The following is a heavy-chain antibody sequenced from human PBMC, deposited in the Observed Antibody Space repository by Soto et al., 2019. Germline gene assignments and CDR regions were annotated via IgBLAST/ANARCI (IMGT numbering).Heavy chain of an antibody. CDR1: AGSFSHYY. J-gene: IGHJ3*02. V-gene: IGHV4-34*01. D-gene: IGHD6-19*01. CDR3: ARGGSSDWQVALDI. Sequence: QVQQQPWGAGLLKPSETLSLTCTVYAGSFSHYYWNWIRQSPGKGLEWIGKIKHGGSSSYNPSLRSRVSISVDMSKNQCSLTWSSVTAADTAVYYCARGGSSDWQVALDIWGQGTMVPVSS. CDR2: IKHGGSS.